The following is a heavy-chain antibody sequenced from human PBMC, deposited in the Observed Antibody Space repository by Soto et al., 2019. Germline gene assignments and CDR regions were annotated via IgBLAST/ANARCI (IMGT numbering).Heavy chain of an antibody. CDR1: GFTFSSYA. J-gene: IGHJ3*02. CDR3: ARAREYDAFDI. V-gene: IGHV3-64*01. Sequence: PGGSLRLSCAASGFTFSSYAMHWVRQAPGKGLEYVSAISSNGDSTYYANSVKGRFTISRDNSKKTLYLQMGSLRAEDMAVYYCARAREYDAFDIWGQGTMVTVSS. CDR2: ISSNGDST.